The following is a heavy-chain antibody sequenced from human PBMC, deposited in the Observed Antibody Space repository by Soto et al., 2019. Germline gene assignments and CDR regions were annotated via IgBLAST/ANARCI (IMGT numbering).Heavy chain of an antibody. D-gene: IGHD3-3*01. CDR1: GSSTNSHY. J-gene: IGHJ6*03. CDR3: ARTYYDFWSGSYYYYMDV. Sequence: SETLSLTCTVSGSSTNSHYWTWIRQPPGKGLEWIGHINYSGSTNYNPSLKSRVTISSGTSKNQFSLELSSVTAADTAVYYCARTYYDFWSGSYYYYMDVWGKGTTVTVSS. CDR2: INYSGST. V-gene: IGHV4-59*11.